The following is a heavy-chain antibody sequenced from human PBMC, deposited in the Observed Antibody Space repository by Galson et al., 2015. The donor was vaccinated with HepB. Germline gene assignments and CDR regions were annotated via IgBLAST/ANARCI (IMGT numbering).Heavy chain of an antibody. CDR1: GGSISSSNW. Sequence: SETLSLTCAVSGGSISSSNWWSWVRQPPGKGLEWIGEIYHSGSTNYNPSLKSRVTISVDKSKNQFSLKLSSVTAADTAVYYCAVAHCTGGVCYNSFDYWGQGTLVTVSS. D-gene: IGHD2-8*02. J-gene: IGHJ4*02. CDR3: AVAHCTGGVCYNSFDY. V-gene: IGHV4-4*02. CDR2: IYHSGST.